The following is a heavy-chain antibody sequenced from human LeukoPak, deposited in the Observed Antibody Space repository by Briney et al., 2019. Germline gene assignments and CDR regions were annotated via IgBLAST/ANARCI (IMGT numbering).Heavy chain of an antibody. CDR3: ASITLRSYYNY. J-gene: IGHJ4*02. Sequence: GGSLRLSCAASGFTFSSYEMNWVRQAPGKGLEWVSYISSSGSTIYYADSVKGRFTISRDNAKNSLYLQMNSLRAEDTAVYYCASITLRSYYNYWGQGTLVTVSS. D-gene: IGHD3-10*01. V-gene: IGHV3-48*03. CDR2: ISSSGSTI. CDR1: GFTFSSYE.